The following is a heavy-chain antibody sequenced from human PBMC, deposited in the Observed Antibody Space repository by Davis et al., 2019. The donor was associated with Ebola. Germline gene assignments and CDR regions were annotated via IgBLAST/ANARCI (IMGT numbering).Heavy chain of an antibody. V-gene: IGHV3-11*01. J-gene: IGHJ6*01. CDR2: ISPTGAI. Sequence: PGGSLRLSCAASGFTFSDYYMSWIRQAPGKGLEWLSYISPTGAIYSADSVKGRFTISRDNAKNSLFLQMNSLRAEDTAVYYCARDKERATTSYYYYYGVDVWGKGPRSPSPQ. CDR3: ARDKERATTSYYYYYGVDV. CDR1: GFTFSDYY. D-gene: IGHD5-24*01.